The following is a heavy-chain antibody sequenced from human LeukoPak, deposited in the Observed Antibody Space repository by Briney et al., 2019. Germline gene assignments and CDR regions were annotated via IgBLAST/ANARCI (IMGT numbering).Heavy chain of an antibody. V-gene: IGHV3-30*18. J-gene: IGHJ4*02. CDR2: ISYDGSNK. Sequence: PGGSLRLSCAASGFTFSSYGMHWVRQAPGKGLEWVAVISYDGSNKYYADSVKGRFTISRDNSKNSLYLQMNSLRAEDTAVYYCAKDDQSHSSSWSVCFDYWGQGTLVTVSS. CDR1: GFTFSSYG. D-gene: IGHD6-13*01. CDR3: AKDDQSHSSSWSVCFDY.